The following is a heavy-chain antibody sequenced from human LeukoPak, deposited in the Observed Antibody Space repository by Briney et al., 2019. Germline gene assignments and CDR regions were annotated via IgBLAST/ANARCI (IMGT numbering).Heavy chain of an antibody. D-gene: IGHD6-19*01. J-gene: IGHJ4*02. CDR3: AKSSGWSRYFDY. CDR2: IYSGGST. Sequence: GGSLRLSCAASGFTVSSNYMSWVRQAPGKGLEWVSVIYSGGSTYYADSVKGRFTISRDNSKNTLYLQVNSLRAEDTAVYYCAKSSGWSRYFDYWGQGTLVTVSS. CDR1: GFTVSSNY. V-gene: IGHV3-66*01.